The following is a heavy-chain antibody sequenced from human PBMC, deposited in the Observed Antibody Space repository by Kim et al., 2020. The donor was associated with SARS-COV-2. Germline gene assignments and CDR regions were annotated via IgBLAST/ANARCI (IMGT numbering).Heavy chain of an antibody. J-gene: IGHJ5*02. CDR2: INIGGST. CDR1: GFTVSSNY. CDR3: ASSGFDP. Sequence: GGSLRLSCAASGFTVSSNYMSWVRQAPGKGLEWVSFINIGGSTYYADSVKGRFTISRDNSKNTLYLQMNSLRAEDTAVYYCASSGFDPWGQGTLVTVSS. V-gene: IGHV3-66*01.